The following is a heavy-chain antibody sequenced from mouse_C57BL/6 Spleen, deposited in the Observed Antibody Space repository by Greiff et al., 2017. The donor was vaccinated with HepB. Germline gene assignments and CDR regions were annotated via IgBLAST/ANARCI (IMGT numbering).Heavy chain of an antibody. CDR2: IWTGGGT. Sequence: VQRVESGPGLVAPSQRLSITCTVSGFSFTSYAISWVRQPPGKGLEWLGVIWTGGGTNYNSALKSRLSISKDNSKSQVFLKMNSLQTDDTARYYCATYSNYEGDYAMDYWGQGTSVTVSS. CDR3: ATYSNYEGDYAMDY. J-gene: IGHJ4*01. CDR1: GFSFTSYA. D-gene: IGHD2-5*01. V-gene: IGHV2-9-1*01.